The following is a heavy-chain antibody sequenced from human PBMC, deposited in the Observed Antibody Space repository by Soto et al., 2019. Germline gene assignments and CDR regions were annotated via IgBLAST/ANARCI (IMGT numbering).Heavy chain of an antibody. J-gene: IGHJ4*02. CDR3: ASGILTGYNEYYFDY. CDR1: GYTFTSYG. D-gene: IGHD3-9*01. Sequence: ASVKVSCKASGYTFTSYGIIWVRQAPGQGLEWMGWISAYNGNTNYAQKLQGRVTMTTDTSTSTAYMELRSLRSDDTAVYYCASGILTGYNEYYFDYWGQGTLVTVSS. CDR2: ISAYNGNT. V-gene: IGHV1-18*01.